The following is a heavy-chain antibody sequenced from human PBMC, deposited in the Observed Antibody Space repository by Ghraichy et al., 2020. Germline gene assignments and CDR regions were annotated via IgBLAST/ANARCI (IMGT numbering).Heavy chain of an antibody. J-gene: IGHJ6*02. CDR3: ERGRPVGRFYDYGARDV. V-gene: IGHV3-21*05. CDR2: ITSSSSFI. CDR1: GFTFSSFG. Sequence: GGSLRLSCAASGFTFSSFGLHWVRQGPGKGPEWVSFITSSSSFISYADSVKGRFTITRANAKNSLMLQMTSRRDEDAAVYYCERGRPVGRFYDYGARDVWGQGTTVTVAS. D-gene: IGHD5/OR15-5a*01.